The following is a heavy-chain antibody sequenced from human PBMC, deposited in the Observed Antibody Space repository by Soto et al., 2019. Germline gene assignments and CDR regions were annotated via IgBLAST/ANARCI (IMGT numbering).Heavy chain of an antibody. D-gene: IGHD3-10*01. Sequence: SETLSLTCIVSGDSINIGYYYWSLIRQSPGKGLEWIGYIYYSGSTDNNPSLKSRVTISRDTSKNQFSLHLTSVTAADTAVYYCARGRGAPNYFDFWGPGTLVTVSS. J-gene: IGHJ4*02. V-gene: IGHV4-30-4*01. CDR3: ARGRGAPNYFDF. CDR1: GDSINIGYYY. CDR2: IYYSGST.